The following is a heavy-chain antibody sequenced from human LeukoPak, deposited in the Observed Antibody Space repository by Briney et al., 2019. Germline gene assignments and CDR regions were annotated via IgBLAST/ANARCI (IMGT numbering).Heavy chain of an antibody. D-gene: IGHD1-1*01. CDR1: GFAFRIYP. Sequence: PGGSLRLSCAASGFAFRIYPMIWARQAPEKGLEWVSSISADSGTTNYADSATGRFTVSRDNSKRTLYLQMDSLRVEDTAVYYCATLMYTTGRQGFDSWGQGTRVTVSS. V-gene: IGHV3-23*01. J-gene: IGHJ4*02. CDR3: ATLMYTTGRQGFDS. CDR2: ISADSGTT.